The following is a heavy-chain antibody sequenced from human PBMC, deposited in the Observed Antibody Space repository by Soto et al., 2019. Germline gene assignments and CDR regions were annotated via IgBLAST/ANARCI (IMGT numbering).Heavy chain of an antibody. CDR1: GGSIRSGGYY. CDR2: IYYSGNT. D-gene: IGHD5-18*01. CDR3: ASDRLMATAGTARHYFGLDV. J-gene: IGHJ6*02. Sequence: SETLSLTCTVSGGSIRSGGYYWSWVRQNPRRGLEWIGNIYYSGNTYYNPSLKSRLTISVDTSKNQFSLNLSSMTAADTAVYYCASDRLMATAGTARHYFGLDVWGQGTTVTVSS. V-gene: IGHV4-31*03.